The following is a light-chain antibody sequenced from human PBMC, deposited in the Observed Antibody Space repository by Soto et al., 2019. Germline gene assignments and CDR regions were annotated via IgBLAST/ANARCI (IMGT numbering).Light chain of an antibody. CDR3: QLWDSSSDHVV. J-gene: IGLJ2*01. CDR2: DVS. V-gene: IGLV2-11*01. Sequence: QSALTQPRSVSGSPGQSVTISCTGTSSDVGGYNYVSWYQQHPGKAPKLMIYDVSKRPSGVPDRFSGSKSGNTASLTISSVEAGDEADYYCQLWDSSSDHVVFGGGTQLTVL. CDR1: SSDVGGYNY.